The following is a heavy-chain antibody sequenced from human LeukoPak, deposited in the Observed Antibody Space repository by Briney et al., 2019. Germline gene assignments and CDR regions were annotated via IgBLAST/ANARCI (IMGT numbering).Heavy chain of an antibody. V-gene: IGHV3-23*01. CDR3: AKAINTYWYFDL. CDR1: GFTFSSYD. CDR2: ITTITGDT. D-gene: IGHD3-9*01. J-gene: IGHJ2*01. Sequence: PGGSLRLSCTASGFTFSSYDMSWVRQAPGKGLEWVSSITTITGDTYYTDSVKGRFTISRDNSKNTTYLQMNSLRAEDTALYYCAKAINTYWYFDLWGRGTLVTVSS.